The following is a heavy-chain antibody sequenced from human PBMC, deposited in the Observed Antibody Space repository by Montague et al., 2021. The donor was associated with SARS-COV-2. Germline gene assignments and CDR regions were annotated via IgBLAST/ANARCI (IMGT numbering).Heavy chain of an antibody. CDR1: GFTFSSYY. CDR2: ISGSSSYI. J-gene: IGHJ5*02. D-gene: IGHD6-19*01. V-gene: IGHV3-21*01. Sequence: SLRLSCAASGFTFSSYYMNWVRQAPGKGLEWVSSISGSSSYIYYADSVKGRFTISRDHAKNSLYLQMNSLRAEDTAVYYCARDLPSFFLGIAVAGPFDPWGQGTLVTVSS. CDR3: ARDLPSFFLGIAVAGPFDP.